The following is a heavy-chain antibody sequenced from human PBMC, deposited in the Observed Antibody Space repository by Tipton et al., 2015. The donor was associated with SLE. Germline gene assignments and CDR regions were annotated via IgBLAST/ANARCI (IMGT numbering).Heavy chain of an antibody. Sequence: TLSLTCAVSGYSISSGYYWGWIRQTPGKGLEWIGNIFLSGDTDYNPSLKSRVTISVDTSKNQFSLKLSSVTAADTAVYYCARERRATYYDFWSGEGAFDYWGQGTLVTVSS. CDR3: ARERRATYYDFWSGEGAFDY. V-gene: IGHV4-38-2*02. CDR1: GYSISSGYY. CDR2: IFLSGDT. J-gene: IGHJ4*02. D-gene: IGHD3-3*01.